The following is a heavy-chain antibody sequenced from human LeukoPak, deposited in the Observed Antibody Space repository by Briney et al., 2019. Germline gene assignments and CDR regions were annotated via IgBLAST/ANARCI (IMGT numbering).Heavy chain of an antibody. Sequence: SETLSLTCTVSGVSIFSSYWNWVRQPPGKGLEWIGYVHYSGSTNYNPSLKSRVTISVDTSKNQFSLKLSSVTAADTAVYYCARAPGVHYYFDYWGQGTLVTVSS. CDR1: GVSIFSSY. CDR2: VHYSGST. V-gene: IGHV4-59*01. J-gene: IGHJ4*02. D-gene: IGHD1-14*01. CDR3: ARAPGVHYYFDY.